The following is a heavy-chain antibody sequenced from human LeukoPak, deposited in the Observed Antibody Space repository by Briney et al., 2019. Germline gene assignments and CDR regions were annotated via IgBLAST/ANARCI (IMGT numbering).Heavy chain of an antibody. V-gene: IGHV4-31*03. CDR1: GVSITSDDYY. D-gene: IGHD4-17*01. CDR3: ARTSYDYGDHYFDY. CDR2: IHHSEST. Sequence: SQTLSLTCTVSGVSITSDDYYWSWIRQHPGMGLEWIGYIHHSESTYYNPSLKSRVSMSVDSSKNQFSLNLSSVTAADTTVYYCARTSYDYGDHYFDYWGQGALVTVSS. J-gene: IGHJ4*02.